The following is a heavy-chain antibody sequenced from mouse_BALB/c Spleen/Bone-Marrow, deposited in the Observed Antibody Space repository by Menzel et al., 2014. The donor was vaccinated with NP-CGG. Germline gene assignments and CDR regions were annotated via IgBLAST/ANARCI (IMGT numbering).Heavy chain of an antibody. CDR3: ARGGAHYYGRGFTY. D-gene: IGHD1-2*01. V-gene: IGHV5-4*02. Sequence: EVKLVESGGNLVEPGGSLKLSCAASGFTFSDYYMYWVRQTPEKRLEWVATISDGGSYTYYPDSVKGRFTISRDNAKNSLYLQMNSLKSEDSAMYYCARGGAHYYGRGFTYWGQGTLVTVSA. CDR2: ISDGGSYT. CDR1: GFTFSDYY. J-gene: IGHJ3*01.